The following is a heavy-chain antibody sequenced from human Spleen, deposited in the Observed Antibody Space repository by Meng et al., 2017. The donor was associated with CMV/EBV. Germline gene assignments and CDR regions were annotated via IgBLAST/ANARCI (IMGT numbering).Heavy chain of an antibody. CDR3: ARALDHDYHDYYFDH. Sequence: SGFIVSSDNMNWVRQSPGKGLEWVSILYIDGSTSYAASVKGRFTISRDNSKNTLNLQMNSLRDEDTAIYYCARALDHDYHDYYFDHWGQGTLVTVSS. CDR1: GFIVSSDN. CDR2: LYIDGST. J-gene: IGHJ4*02. D-gene: IGHD4-17*01. V-gene: IGHV3-53*01.